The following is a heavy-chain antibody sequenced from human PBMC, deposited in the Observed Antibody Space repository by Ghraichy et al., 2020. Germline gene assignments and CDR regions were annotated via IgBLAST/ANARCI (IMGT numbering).Heavy chain of an antibody. CDR1: GFTFSNFA. CDR2: IPYDGNNK. J-gene: IGHJ6*02. D-gene: IGHD2-21*02. CDR3: ARRGSVVVTSYYYGMDV. Sequence: GESLNISRAASGFTFSNFAMHWVRQAPGKGLEWVAVIPYDGNNKYYADSVKGRFTISRDNSKDTLYLQMNSLRAEDTAVYYCARRGSVVVTSYYYGMDVWGRGTTVTVSS. V-gene: IGHV3-30*01.